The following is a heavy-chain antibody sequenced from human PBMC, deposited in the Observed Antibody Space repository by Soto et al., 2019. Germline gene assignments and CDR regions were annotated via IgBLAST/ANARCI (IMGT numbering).Heavy chain of an antibody. CDR2: INPSGGST. CDR1: GYTFTSYY. D-gene: IGHD3-9*01. CDR3: ARSSSVPLRYFDWFRY. J-gene: IGHJ4*02. V-gene: IGHV1-46*01. Sequence: GASVKVSCKASGYTFTSYYMHWVRQAPGQGLEWMGIINPSGGSTSYAQKFQGRVTMTRDTSTSTVYMELSSLRSEDTAVYYCARSSSVPLRYFDWFRYWGQGTLVTVSS.